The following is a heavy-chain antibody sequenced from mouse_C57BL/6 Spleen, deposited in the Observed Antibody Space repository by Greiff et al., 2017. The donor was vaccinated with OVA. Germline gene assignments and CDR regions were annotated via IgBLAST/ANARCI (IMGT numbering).Heavy chain of an antibody. J-gene: IGHJ3*01. Sequence: EVKVVESGGDLVKPGGSLKLSCAASGFTFSSYGMSWVRQTPDKRLEWVATISSGGSYTYYPDSVKGRFTISRDNAKNTLYLQMSSLKSEDTAMYYCAREGINYWFAYWGQGTLVTVSA. CDR1: GFTFSSYG. CDR3: AREGINYWFAY. V-gene: IGHV5-6*01. CDR2: ISSGGSYT. D-gene: IGHD1-3*01.